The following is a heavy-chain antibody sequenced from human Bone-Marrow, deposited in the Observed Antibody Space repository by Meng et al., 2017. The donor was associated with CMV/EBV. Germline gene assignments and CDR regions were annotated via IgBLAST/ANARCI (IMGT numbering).Heavy chain of an antibody. D-gene: IGHD6-19*01. Sequence: GESLKISCAASGFTFSSYAMSWVRQAPGKGLEWVAVISYDGSNKYYADSVKGRFTISRDNSENTLYLQMNSLRAEDTAVYYCASPLGASSGWTPNDYWGQGTLVTVSS. CDR2: ISYDGSNK. V-gene: IGHV3-30*04. CDR1: GFTFSSYA. CDR3: ASPLGASSGWTPNDY. J-gene: IGHJ4*02.